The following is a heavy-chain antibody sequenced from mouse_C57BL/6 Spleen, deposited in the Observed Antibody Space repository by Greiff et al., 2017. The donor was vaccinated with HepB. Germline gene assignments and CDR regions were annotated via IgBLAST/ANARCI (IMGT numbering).Heavy chain of an antibody. CDR2: IYPRDGST. V-gene: IGHV1-78*01. Sequence: VQLQESDAELVKPGASVKISCKVSGYTFTDHTIHWMKQRPEQGLEWIGYIYPRDGSTKYHEQFKVKATLTADKSSSTAYMQLNSLTSEDSAVYFCARWGAYYGSFAYWGQGTLVTVSA. D-gene: IGHD1-1*01. CDR1: GYTFTDHT. J-gene: IGHJ3*01. CDR3: ARWGAYYGSFAY.